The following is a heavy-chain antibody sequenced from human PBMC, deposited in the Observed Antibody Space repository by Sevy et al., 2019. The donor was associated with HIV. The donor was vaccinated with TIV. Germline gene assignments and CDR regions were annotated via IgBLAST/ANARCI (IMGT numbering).Heavy chain of an antibody. CDR2: IWYDGTNK. Sequence: GGSLRLSCAASGFTFSSYGMHWVRQAPDKGLEWVAVIWYDGTNKYYADSVKGRFTISRDNSNNTLYLQMSSLRAEDTAVYYCARDKLPPVMVTMVRGALSYFFDYWGQGTLVTVSS. D-gene: IGHD3-10*01. V-gene: IGHV3-33*01. J-gene: IGHJ4*02. CDR3: ARDKLPPVMVTMVRGALSYFFDY. CDR1: GFTFSSYG.